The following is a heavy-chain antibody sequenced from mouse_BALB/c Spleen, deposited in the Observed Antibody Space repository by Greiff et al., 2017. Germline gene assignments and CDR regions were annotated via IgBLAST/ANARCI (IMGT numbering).Heavy chain of an antibody. Sequence: VHVKQSGPELVKPGASVKMSCKASGYTFTSYVMHWVKQKPGQGLEWIGYINPYNDGTKYNEKFKGKATLTSDKSSSTAYMELSSLTSEDSAVYYCARPLYYGNTWFAYWGQGTLVTVSA. CDR3: ARPLYYGNTWFAY. D-gene: IGHD2-1*01. CDR2: INPYNDGT. V-gene: IGHV1-14*01. CDR1: GYTFTSYV. J-gene: IGHJ3*01.